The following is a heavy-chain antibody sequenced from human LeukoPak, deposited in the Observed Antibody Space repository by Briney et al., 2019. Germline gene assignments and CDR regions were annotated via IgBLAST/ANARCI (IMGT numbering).Heavy chain of an antibody. J-gene: IGHJ2*01. CDR2: IYYSGST. D-gene: IGHD6-13*01. Sequence: SETLSLTCTVSGGSISSYYWSWIRQPPGKGLEWIGYIYYSGSTNYNPSLKSRVTISLDTSKNQFSLKLSSVTAADTAVYYCARVYYSNSYDYWYFDLWGRGTLVTVSS. CDR3: ARVYYSNSYDYWYFDL. V-gene: IGHV4-59*01. CDR1: GGSISSYY.